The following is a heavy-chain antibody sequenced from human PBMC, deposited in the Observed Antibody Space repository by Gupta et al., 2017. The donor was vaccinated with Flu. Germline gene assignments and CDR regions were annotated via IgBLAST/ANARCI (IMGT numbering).Heavy chain of an antibody. CDR2: ISSSSSYI. CDR3: ARDFLPHGGYDFWSGLDY. V-gene: IGHV3-21*01. J-gene: IGHJ4*02. D-gene: IGHD3-3*01. Sequence: YLVRQAPGKGLDWFSSISSSSSYIYYADSVKGRFTISRDNAKNSLYRQMNSLRAEETAVYYCARDFLPHGGYDFWSGLDYWGQGTLVTVSS.